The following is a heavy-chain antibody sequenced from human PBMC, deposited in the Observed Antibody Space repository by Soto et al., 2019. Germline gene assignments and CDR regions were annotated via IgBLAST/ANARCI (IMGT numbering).Heavy chain of an antibody. CDR2: IHFSGCT. J-gene: IGHJ3*02. CDR1: GGSISSYY. CDR3: AGGGGMLAARVGFDI. D-gene: IGHD2-15*01. V-gene: IGHV4-59*01. Sequence: QVQLQESGRGLVKPSETLSLTCSVSGGSISSYYWSWLRQPPGKGLDWIGYIHFSGCTNYNPSLKSRVTSSIATSKTLFSLRLNSVTAADTAVYYCAGGGGMLAARVGFDIWGQGSMVTVTS.